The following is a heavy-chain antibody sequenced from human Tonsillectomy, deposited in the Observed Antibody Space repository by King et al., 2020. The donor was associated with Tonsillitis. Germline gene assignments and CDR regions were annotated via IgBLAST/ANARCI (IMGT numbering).Heavy chain of an antibody. V-gene: IGHV3-33*08. CDR2: IWATESKK. D-gene: IGHD2/OR15-2a*01. CDR1: GFTFSMHG. Sequence: VQLVEAGGGVVQPGKSLRLSCAASGFTFSMHGLHWVRQAPGKGLEWVAVIWATESKKYYSDSVKGRFTVSPDNSKNTLSLQMNSLRVEDTAIYYCARRNSRTGYYYYMDVWGKGTTVTVSS. CDR3: ARRNSRTGYYYYMDV. J-gene: IGHJ6*03.